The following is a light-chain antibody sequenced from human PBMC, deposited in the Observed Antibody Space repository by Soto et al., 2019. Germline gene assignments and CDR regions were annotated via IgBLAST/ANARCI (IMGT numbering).Light chain of an antibody. J-gene: IGKJ1*01. V-gene: IGKV1-5*01. CDR3: QQY. CDR2: EAS. CDR1: QSINNW. Sequence: DIQMTQSRSTLSPSVGYRVTITCRASQSINNWLAWYQQKTWKAPNLLIYEASSLVSGVPSRFSGSASGTQLTINNSSLQPDDFPTYYSQQYIGPGTQVDIK.